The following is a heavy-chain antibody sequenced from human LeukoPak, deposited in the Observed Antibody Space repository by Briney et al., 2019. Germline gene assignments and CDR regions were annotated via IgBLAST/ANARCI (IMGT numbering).Heavy chain of an antibody. CDR2: ISGSGGST. V-gene: IGHV3-23*01. D-gene: IGHD3-10*02. CDR3: AKKGNPVRWYFDL. CDR1: GFTFSSYA. J-gene: IGHJ2*01. Sequence: GGSLRLSCAASGFTFSSYAMSWVRQAPGKGLGWVSAISGSGGSTYYADSVKGRFTISRDNSKNTLYLQINSLRAEDTAVYYCAKKGNPVRWYFDLWGRGTLVTVSS.